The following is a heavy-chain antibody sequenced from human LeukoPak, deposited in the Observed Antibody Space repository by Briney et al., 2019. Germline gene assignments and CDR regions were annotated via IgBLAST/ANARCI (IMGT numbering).Heavy chain of an antibody. CDR3: ARGSGRVGIYYFDY. CDR2: IYHSGST. J-gene: IGHJ4*02. Sequence: SGTLSLTCAVSGGSISSSNWWSWVRQPPGKGLEWIGEIYHSGSTNYNPSLKSRVTISVDKSKNQFSLKLSSETAADTAVYYCARGSGRVGIYYFDYWGQGTLVTVSS. D-gene: IGHD3-10*01. CDR1: GGSISSSNW. V-gene: IGHV4-4*02.